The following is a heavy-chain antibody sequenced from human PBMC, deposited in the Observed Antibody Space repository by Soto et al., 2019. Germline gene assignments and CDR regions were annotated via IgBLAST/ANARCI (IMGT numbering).Heavy chain of an antibody. CDR1: GDSMSTGSYY. CDR2: IHYSGNT. J-gene: IGHJ6*02. V-gene: IGHV4-31*03. Sequence: SENLSHTCTVSGDSMSTGSYYCSWIRQHPSNGLEWIGYIHYSGNTRYNPSLKSRLTISVDTSKNQFSLMLSSLTAADTAVYFCARARVPYSSTWYRYDYYGMDIWGQGTTVTVS. D-gene: IGHD6-13*01. CDR3: ARARVPYSSTWYRYDYYGMDI.